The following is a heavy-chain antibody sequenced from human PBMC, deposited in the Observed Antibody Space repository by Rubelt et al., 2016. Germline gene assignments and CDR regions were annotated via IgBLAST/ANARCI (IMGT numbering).Heavy chain of an antibody. CDR3: ATGWMITNLDH. V-gene: IGHV4-61*01. Sequence: QVQLQESGPGLVKPSETLSLTCTVSGGSVSSGNYYWSWLRQPPGKGLEWIGSFLYSGSTNFNPSLRSRATISLDTSKNPFPLGLSSVTAADTAVYYCATGWMITNLDHWGQGTLVAVS. J-gene: IGHJ4*02. CDR2: FLYSGST. CDR1: GGSVSSGNYY. D-gene: IGHD3-16*01.